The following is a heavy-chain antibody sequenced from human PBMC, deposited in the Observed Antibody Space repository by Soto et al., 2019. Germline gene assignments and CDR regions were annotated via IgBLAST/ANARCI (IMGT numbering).Heavy chain of an antibody. CDR2: ISAYNGNT. CDR1: GYTFTSYG. D-gene: IGHD4-17*01. CDR3: ARGQNVDYSPGNNWFDP. Sequence: QVQLVQSGAEVKKPGASVKVSCKASGYTFTSYGISWVRQAPGQGLERMGWISAYNGNTNYAQKLQGRVTMTTDTSTSTAYMELRSLRSDDTAVYYCARGQNVDYSPGNNWFDPWGQGTLVTVSS. J-gene: IGHJ5*02. V-gene: IGHV1-18*01.